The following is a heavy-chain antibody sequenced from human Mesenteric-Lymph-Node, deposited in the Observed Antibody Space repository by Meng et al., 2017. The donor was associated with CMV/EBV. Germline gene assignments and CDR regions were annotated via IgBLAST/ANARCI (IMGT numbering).Heavy chain of an antibody. V-gene: IGHV3-30*02. Sequence: WGSLRLSCATSGFTFSANGIHWVRQAPGKGLEWVAVIWYDGNKKFYADTVKRRFSISRDNSKNMMHQQMTSLRAEDTAVYYCAALAGLDYWGQGTLVTVSS. CDR2: IWYDGNKK. J-gene: IGHJ4*02. CDR1: GFTFSANG. D-gene: IGHD6-13*01. CDR3: AALAGLDY.